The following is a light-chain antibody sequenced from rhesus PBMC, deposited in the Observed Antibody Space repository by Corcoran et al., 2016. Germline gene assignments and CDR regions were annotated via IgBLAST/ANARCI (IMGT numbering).Light chain of an antibody. CDR2: DSS. Sequence: DIQMTQSPSSLSASVGDTVTITCQASQGITKYLSWFQQKPGKAPKLLIYDSSTLQSGGPSRFSGSGSGTDFTLTISNLQPEDFATYYCQQHNSYPRTFGQGTKVEIK. CDR1: QGITKY. V-gene: IGKV1S9*01. CDR3: QQHNSYPRT. J-gene: IGKJ1*01.